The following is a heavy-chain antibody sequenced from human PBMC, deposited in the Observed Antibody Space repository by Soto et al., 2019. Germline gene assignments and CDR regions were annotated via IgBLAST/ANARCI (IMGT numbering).Heavy chain of an antibody. CDR3: ARSKTYDFWSGTADAFDI. Sequence: ASVKVSCKASGYTFTGYYMHWVRQAPGQGLEWMGWINPNSGGTNYAQKFQGRVTMTRDTSISTAYMELSRLRSDDTAVYYCARSKTYDFWSGTADAFDIWGQGTMVTVS. CDR2: INPNSGGT. V-gene: IGHV1-2*02. J-gene: IGHJ3*02. CDR1: GYTFTGYY. D-gene: IGHD3-3*01.